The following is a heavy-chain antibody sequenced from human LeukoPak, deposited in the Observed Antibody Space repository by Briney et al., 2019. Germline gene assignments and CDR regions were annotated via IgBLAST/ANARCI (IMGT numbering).Heavy chain of an antibody. CDR2: INHSGST. D-gene: IGHD3-22*01. CDR1: GGSFRGYY. Sequence: PSETLSLTCAVYGGSFRGYYWSWIRQPPGKGLEWIGEINHSGSTNYNPSLKSRVTISVDTSKKQFSLKLSSATAADTAVYYCVTYYFDSSGPKKNYWGQGTLVTVSS. CDR3: VTYYFDSSGPKKNY. J-gene: IGHJ4*02. V-gene: IGHV4-34*01.